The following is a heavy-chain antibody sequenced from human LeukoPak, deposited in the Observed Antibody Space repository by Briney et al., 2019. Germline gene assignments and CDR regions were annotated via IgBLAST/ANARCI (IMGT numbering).Heavy chain of an antibody. CDR3: AKSATTSQNDYGDYRDY. Sequence: GGTLRLSCAASGLTFSSYAMSWVRQAPGKGLEWVSAISGSGGSTYYADSVKGRFTISRDNSKNTLYLQMNSLRAEDTAVYYCAKSATTSQNDYGDYRDYWGQGTLVTVSS. J-gene: IGHJ4*02. CDR2: ISGSGGST. V-gene: IGHV3-23*01. CDR1: GLTFSSYA. D-gene: IGHD4-17*01.